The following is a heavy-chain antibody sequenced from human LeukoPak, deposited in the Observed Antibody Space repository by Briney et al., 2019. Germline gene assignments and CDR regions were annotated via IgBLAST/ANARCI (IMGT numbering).Heavy chain of an antibody. CDR1: GFTFSTYG. CDR2: ISYDGSNK. D-gene: IGHD6-19*01. CDR3: AKDKGSGWSYYFDY. V-gene: IGHV3-30*18. Sequence: GRSLRLSCAASGFTFSTYGMHWVRQAPGKGLEWVAVISYDGSNKYYADSVKGRFTISRDNSKNTLYLQMNSLRDEDTAVYHCAKDKGSGWSYYFDYWGQGTLVTVSS. J-gene: IGHJ4*02.